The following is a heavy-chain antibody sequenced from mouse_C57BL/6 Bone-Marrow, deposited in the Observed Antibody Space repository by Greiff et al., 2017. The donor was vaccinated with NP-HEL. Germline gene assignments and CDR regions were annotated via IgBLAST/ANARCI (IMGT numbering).Heavy chain of an antibody. V-gene: IGHV1-69*01. J-gene: IGHJ2*01. D-gene: IGHD1-1*01. CDR2: IDPSDSYT. Sequence: QVQLQQPGAELVMPGASVKLSCKASGYTFTSYWMHWVKQRPGQGLEWIGEIDPSDSYTNYNQKFKGKSTLTVDKSSSTAYMQLSSLTSEDSAVYYCARGLYYYGSSGPYDDWGQGTTLTVSS. CDR3: ARGLYYYGSSGPYDD. CDR1: GYTFTSYW.